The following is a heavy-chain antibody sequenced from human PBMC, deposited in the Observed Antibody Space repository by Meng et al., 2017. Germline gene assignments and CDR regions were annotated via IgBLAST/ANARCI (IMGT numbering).Heavy chain of an antibody. J-gene: IGHJ6*02. CDR1: GFTFSSYA. Sequence: GESLKISCAASGFTFSSYAMSWVRQAPGKGLEWVSAISGSGGSTYYADSVKGRFTISRDNSKNTLHLQMNSLRAEDTAVYYCAKDRPLGSYYPYYYYYGMDVWGQGTTVTVSS. CDR2: ISGSGGST. CDR3: AKDRPLGSYYPYYYYYGMDV. D-gene: IGHD1-26*01. V-gene: IGHV3-23*01.